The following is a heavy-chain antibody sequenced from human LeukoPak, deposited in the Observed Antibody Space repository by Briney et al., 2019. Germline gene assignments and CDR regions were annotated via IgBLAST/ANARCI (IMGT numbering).Heavy chain of an antibody. CDR2: ISSSGTSI. CDR1: GFTFNIYE. D-gene: IGHD1-26*01. Sequence: GGSLRLSCTASGFTFNIYEMNWVRQAPGKGLEWVSYISSSGTSIYYADSVKGRFTLSRDNAKNSLYLQMNSLRAEDTAVYYCAKHLALVGATTTYDYWGQGTLVIVSS. V-gene: IGHV3-48*03. J-gene: IGHJ4*02. CDR3: AKHLALVGATTTYDY.